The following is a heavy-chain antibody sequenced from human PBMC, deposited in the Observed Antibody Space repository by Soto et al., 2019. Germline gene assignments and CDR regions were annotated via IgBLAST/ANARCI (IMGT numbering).Heavy chain of an antibody. Sequence: SEIQSLPYTFSGVTIGYLGLSWIRQPAGMGLEWIGHIYPSGSTSYNPSLKSRVTMSLDTSKNQIFLNLTSVTAADTAVFYCVRGRSYSVYDFWGPGTLVNVSS. J-gene: IGHJ4*02. CDR2: IYPSGST. CDR3: VRGRSYSVYDF. V-gene: IGHV4-4*07. CDR1: GVTIGYLG. D-gene: IGHD5-12*01.